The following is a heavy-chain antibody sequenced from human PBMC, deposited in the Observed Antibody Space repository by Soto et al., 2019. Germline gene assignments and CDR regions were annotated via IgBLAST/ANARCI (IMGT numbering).Heavy chain of an antibody. Sequence: LXLTFTVSSVSINIKVHYWAWVRQSPGKGLEWIGSVFYTGSTYHNPSLESRISISVDTPDNRFSLKVTSMTAADTGIYFCARHPFGGYAFDSWGQGTLVTVSS. J-gene: IGHJ4*02. V-gene: IGHV4-39*01. CDR2: VFYTGST. D-gene: IGHD3-16*01. CDR3: ARHPFGGYAFDS. CDR1: SVSINIKVHY.